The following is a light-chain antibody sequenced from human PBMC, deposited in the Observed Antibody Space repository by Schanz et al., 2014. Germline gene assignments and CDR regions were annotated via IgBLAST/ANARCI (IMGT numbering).Light chain of an antibody. Sequence: QSVLAQPPSASETPGQRISISCSGGRSNIGSNSVNWYQQLPGTAPKLLIYSNDRRPSGVPDRFSASKSGTSASLAISGLRSEDEGDYYCATWDDTLIGPVFGGGTKLTVL. J-gene: IGLJ3*02. V-gene: IGLV1-47*02. CDR3: ATWDDTLIGPV. CDR1: RSNIGSNS. CDR2: SND.